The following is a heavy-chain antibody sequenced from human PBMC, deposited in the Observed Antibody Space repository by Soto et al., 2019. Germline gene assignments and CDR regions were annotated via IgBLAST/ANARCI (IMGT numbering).Heavy chain of an antibody. J-gene: IGHJ3*02. Sequence: QVLLVQSGAEVKKPGSSVKVSCKAAGGSFSSYMVSWVRQAPGQGLDYMGGIMPGFGTPTYTEKFQGRVTITADESTGTASLAMTSLKADDSAVYYCARGGTSIYMGGDAFAIWGQGTLVAVSS. V-gene: IGHV1-69*01. CDR3: ARGGTSIYMGGDAFAI. D-gene: IGHD3-16*01. CDR2: IMPGFGTP. CDR1: GGSFSSYM.